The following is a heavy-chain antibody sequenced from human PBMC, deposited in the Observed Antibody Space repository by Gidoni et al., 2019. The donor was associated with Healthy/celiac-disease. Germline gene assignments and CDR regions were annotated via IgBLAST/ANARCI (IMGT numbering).Heavy chain of an antibody. CDR2: ISSSGSII. CDR1: GFTFCGYS. CDR3: ARERIVVVPAAIPPTYYYYGMDV. D-gene: IGHD2-2*01. J-gene: IGHJ6*02. V-gene: IGHV3-48*01. Sequence: EVQLVESGGALVQPGGFLRVSCAASGFTFCGYSMNWVRQAPGKGLEWVSYISSSGSIIYYADSVTGRFNISRDNAKNSVYLQMNSLRAEDTAVYYCARERIVVVPAAIPPTYYYYGMDVWGQGTTVTVS.